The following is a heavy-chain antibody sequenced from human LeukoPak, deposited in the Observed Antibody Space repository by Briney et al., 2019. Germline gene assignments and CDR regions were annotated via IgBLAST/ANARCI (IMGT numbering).Heavy chain of an antibody. CDR2: IYYMGST. CDR1: GGSISSYY. Sequence: KASETLSLTSTVSGGSISSYYWNWIRQPPGKVLECIGYIYYMGSTNYNPSLQSRVTISVDTSKNQFSLKLSSVTAADTAVYSCARRSRHYYGSGSYPGDFDYWGQGTLVTVSS. V-gene: IGHV4-59*01. J-gene: IGHJ4*02. D-gene: IGHD3-10*01. CDR3: ARRSRHYYGSGSYPGDFDY.